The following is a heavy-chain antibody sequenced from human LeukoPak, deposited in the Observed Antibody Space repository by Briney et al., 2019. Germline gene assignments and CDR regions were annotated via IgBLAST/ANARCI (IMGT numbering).Heavy chain of an antibody. Sequence: GASVKVSCKASGYTFTSYDINWVRHATGQGLELMGWMNPNSGNTGYAQKFQGRVTMTRNTSISTAYMELSSLRSEDTAVYYCAVAATPNYYYYYMDVWGKGTTVTVSS. CDR3: AVAATPNYYYYYMDV. D-gene: IGHD2-15*01. CDR1: GYTFTSYD. CDR2: MNPNSGNT. J-gene: IGHJ6*03. V-gene: IGHV1-8*01.